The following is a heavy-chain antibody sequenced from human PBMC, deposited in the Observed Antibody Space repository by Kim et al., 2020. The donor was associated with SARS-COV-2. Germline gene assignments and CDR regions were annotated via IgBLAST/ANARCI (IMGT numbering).Heavy chain of an antibody. CDR1: GGTFSSYA. CDR3: AREIEYYYDSSGPNDDY. J-gene: IGHJ4*02. CDR2: IIPIFGTA. D-gene: IGHD3-22*01. Sequence: SVKVSCKASGGTFSSYAISWVRQAPGQGLEWMGGIIPIFGTANYAQKFQGRVTITADESTSTAYMELSSLRSEDTAVYYCAREIEYYYDSSGPNDDYWGQGTLVTVSS. V-gene: IGHV1-69*13.